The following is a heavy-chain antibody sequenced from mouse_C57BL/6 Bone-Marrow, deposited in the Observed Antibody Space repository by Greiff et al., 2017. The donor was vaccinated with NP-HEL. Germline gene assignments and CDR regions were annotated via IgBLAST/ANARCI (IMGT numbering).Heavy chain of an antibody. Sequence: EVQLQESGPELVKPGASVKISCKASGYSFTGYYMNWVKQSPEKSLEWIGEINPSTGGTTYNQKFKAKATLTVDQSSSTAYMQLKSLTSEDSAVYYCARDSSGYNFDYWDQGTTLTVSS. CDR1: GYSFTGYY. D-gene: IGHD3-2*02. J-gene: IGHJ2*01. V-gene: IGHV1-42*01. CDR3: ARDSSGYNFDY. CDR2: INPSTGGT.